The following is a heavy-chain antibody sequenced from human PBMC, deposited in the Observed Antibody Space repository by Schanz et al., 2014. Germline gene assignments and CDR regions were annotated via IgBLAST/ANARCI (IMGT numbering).Heavy chain of an antibody. Sequence: EVQLVESGGNLVQPGGSLRLSCVASGFTFSSHSMNWVRQAPGQGLEWVARIKNTFNSYTTEYAASVKGRFSISRDDSKSSLYLQMNSLKTEDTAVYFCARAAYSHGLDVWGRGTTVTVSS. CDR3: ARAAYSHGLDV. D-gene: IGHD3-16*01. CDR1: GFTFSSHS. V-gene: IGHV3-72*01. J-gene: IGHJ6*02. CDR2: IKNTFNSYTT.